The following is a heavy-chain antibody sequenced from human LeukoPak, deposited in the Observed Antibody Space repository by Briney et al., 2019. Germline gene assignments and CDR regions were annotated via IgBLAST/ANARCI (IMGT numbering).Heavy chain of an antibody. D-gene: IGHD1-26*01. CDR2: IWYDGTNK. V-gene: IGHV3-33*06. J-gene: IGHJ5*01. CDR3: AKDRGSYSTTADS. Sequence: GRSLRLSCAASGFTFSDYGIHWVRQAPGKGLEWVAVIWYDGTNKYYGDSVKGRFAISRDNSKNTLYLQMNSLRAEDTAVYYCAKDRGSYSTTADSWGQGTLVTVSA. CDR1: GFTFSDYG.